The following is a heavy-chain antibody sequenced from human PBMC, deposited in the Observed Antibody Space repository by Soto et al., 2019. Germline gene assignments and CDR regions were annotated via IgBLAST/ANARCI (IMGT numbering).Heavy chain of an antibody. CDR3: SRNQLPSHNYYRYYMGV. V-gene: IGHV1-69*02. CDR1: GGTFSSYT. CDR2: IIPILGIA. Sequence: QVQLVQSGAEVKKPGSSVKVSCKASGGTFSSYTISWVRQAPGQGLEWMGRIIPILGIANYAQKLQGRVTITADKSTRRAYMELSSLRSEDTGFYYCSRNQLPSHNYYRYYMGVWGKGTTVTVSS. D-gene: IGHD2-2*01. J-gene: IGHJ6*03.